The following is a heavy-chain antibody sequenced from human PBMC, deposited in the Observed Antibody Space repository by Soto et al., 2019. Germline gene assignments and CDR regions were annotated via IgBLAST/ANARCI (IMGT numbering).Heavy chain of an antibody. CDR2: SDDDGSA. J-gene: IGHJ5*02. Sequence: DVALVQSGGGTVQPGGSLRLSCVGSGFSFINYWMHWVRHVPGRGLGWVSRSDDDGSAHYADAVKGRLTVSRDNAKNTLYLQMDDLSSEDTAINFCVRDSRLHQFDLWGQGAPVNVSS. CDR1: GFSFINYW. D-gene: IGHD4-4*01. CDR3: VRDSRLHQFDL. V-gene: IGHV3-74*01.